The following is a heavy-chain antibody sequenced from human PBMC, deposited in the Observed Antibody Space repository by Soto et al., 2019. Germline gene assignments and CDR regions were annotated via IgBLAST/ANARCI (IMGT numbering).Heavy chain of an antibody. CDR2: IYYDGTNK. CDR3: ARAQDPYCSGGSCYFPGGY. CDR1: GFTFSTYG. Sequence: QVELVESGGGVVQPGRSLRLSCAASGFTFSTYGMHWVRQAPGKGLEWVAFIYYDGTNKYYGEAVKGRYTISRDNSKNTLFLRMDSLRADDTAVYYCARAQDPYCSGGSCYFPGGYWGQGTLVTVSS. J-gene: IGHJ4*02. V-gene: IGHV3-33*01. D-gene: IGHD2-15*01.